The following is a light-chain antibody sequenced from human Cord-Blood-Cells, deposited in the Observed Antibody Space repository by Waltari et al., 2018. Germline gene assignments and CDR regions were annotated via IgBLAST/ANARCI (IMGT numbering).Light chain of an antibody. CDR2: GAS. V-gene: IGKV3D-7*01. J-gene: IGKJ4*01. CDR3: QQDYNLPLT. CDR1: KSVSSSY. Sequence: EIVMTQSPATLSLSPGERATLSCRASKSVSSSYLSWYQQKPGHAPRLLIYGASTRATGIPARFSGGGSGTGFTLTISSLQPEDFAVYYCQQDYNLPLTFGGGTKVEIK.